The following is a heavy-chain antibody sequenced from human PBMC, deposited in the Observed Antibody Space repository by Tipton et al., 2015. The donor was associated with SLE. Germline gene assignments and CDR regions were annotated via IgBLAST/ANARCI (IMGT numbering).Heavy chain of an antibody. V-gene: IGHV4-59*12. Sequence: TLSLTCTVSGGSISRYYWSWIRQPPGKGLEWIAYIYHSGSAAYNPSLASRVTISVDTSKNQFSLKLHSVTAADTALYYCARGEMDVFDIWGQGTVVSVSS. J-gene: IGHJ3*02. CDR1: GGSISRYY. CDR2: IYHSGSA. CDR3: ARGEMDVFDI.